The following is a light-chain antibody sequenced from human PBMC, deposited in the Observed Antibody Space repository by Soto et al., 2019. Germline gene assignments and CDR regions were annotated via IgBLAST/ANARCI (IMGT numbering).Light chain of an antibody. CDR3: QHYNSYS. Sequence: VGDRVIITCRASQSISGWLACYQQKPGKAPNLLIYDVSSLESGVPSRFSGSGSGTQFTPTVISLQPDHSATSSRQHYNSYSFGPGTRLEIK. CDR2: DVS. V-gene: IGKV1-5*01. J-gene: IGKJ5*01. CDR1: QSISGW.